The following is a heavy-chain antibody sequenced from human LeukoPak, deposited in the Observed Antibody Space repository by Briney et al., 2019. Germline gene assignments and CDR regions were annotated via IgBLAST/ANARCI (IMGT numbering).Heavy chain of an antibody. J-gene: IGHJ5*02. CDR1: GYMFTSYG. Sequence: ASVKVSCKASGYMFTSYGISWVRQAPGQGLEWMGWTSTYLGDTNYAQKYQGRVTMTTDTSTSTAYMELRSLRSDDTAVYYCARHSDWFDPWGQGTLVTVSS. CDR2: TSTYLGDT. V-gene: IGHV1-18*01. CDR3: ARHSDWFDP. D-gene: IGHD2/OR15-2a*01.